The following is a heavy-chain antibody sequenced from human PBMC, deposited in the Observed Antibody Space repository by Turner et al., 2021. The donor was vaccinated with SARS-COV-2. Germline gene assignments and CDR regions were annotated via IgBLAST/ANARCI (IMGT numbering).Heavy chain of an antibody. V-gene: IGHV3-7*03. Sequence: EVQLVESGGVLVQPGESLRLSCAASGFTFSTYSMAWVRQAPGMGLEGVATILDPGGDTYYVDSVNGRFTVSRDMNSLYLQMISLRAEDTAIYYCVRAAPRNCAGQTCSLFDSWGQGTLVTVSS. J-gene: IGHJ4*02. CDR2: ILDPGGDT. CDR1: GFTFSTYS. D-gene: IGHD6-13*01. CDR3: VRAAPRNCAGQTCSLFDS.